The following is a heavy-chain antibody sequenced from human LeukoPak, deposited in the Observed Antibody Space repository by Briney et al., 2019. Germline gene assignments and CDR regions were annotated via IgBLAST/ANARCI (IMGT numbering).Heavy chain of an antibody. CDR2: IYYSGST. Sequence: PSETLSLTCTVSGGSISSSSYYWGWIRQPPGKGLEWIGSIYYSGSTYYNPSLKSRVTISVDTSKNQFSLKLSSVTAADTAVYYCARDPQLRYFDWLPYYFDHWGQGTLVTVSS. D-gene: IGHD3-9*01. J-gene: IGHJ4*02. CDR1: GGSISSSSYY. V-gene: IGHV4-39*07. CDR3: ARDPQLRYFDWLPYYFDH.